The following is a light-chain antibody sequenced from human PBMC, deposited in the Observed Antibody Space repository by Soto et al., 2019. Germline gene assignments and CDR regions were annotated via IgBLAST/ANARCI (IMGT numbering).Light chain of an antibody. J-gene: IGKJ4*01. CDR2: AAS. V-gene: IGKV1-27*01. CDR3: QKYNSAPA. Sequence: DIQMTQSPSSLSASVGDRVTITCRASQGVSNYLAWYQQKPGKVPKLLIYAASTLQSGVPSRFSGSGSGTDFTLTISSLQPEDVATYYCQKYNSAPAFGGGTKVEIK. CDR1: QGVSNY.